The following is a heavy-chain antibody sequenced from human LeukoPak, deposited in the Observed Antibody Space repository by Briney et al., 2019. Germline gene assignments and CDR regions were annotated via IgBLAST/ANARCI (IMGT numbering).Heavy chain of an antibody. CDR2: ISSSSSYI. CDR3: ARGKQWLVHEFDY. J-gene: IGHJ4*02. V-gene: IGHV3-21*01. Sequence: GGSLRLSCAASGFTFSSYWMHWVRQAPGKGLEWVSSISSSSSYIYYADSVKGRFTISRDNAKNSLYLQMNSLRAEDTAVYYCARGKQWLVHEFDYWGQGTLVTVSS. D-gene: IGHD6-19*01. CDR1: GFTFSSYW.